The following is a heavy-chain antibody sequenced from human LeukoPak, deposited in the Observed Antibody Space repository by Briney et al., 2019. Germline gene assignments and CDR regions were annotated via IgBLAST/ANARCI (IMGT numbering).Heavy chain of an antibody. CDR1: GFTFSSYV. V-gene: IGHV3-23*01. CDR2: ISGSGDSA. Sequence: GGSLRLSCETAGFTFSSYVMHWVRRTPGKGLEWVSAISGSGDSAYYADSVKGRFTISRDNSKNTLYLQVNSLRAEDTAVYYCAKGGPGFNWFDPWGQGTLVTVSS. CDR3: AKGGPGFNWFDP. J-gene: IGHJ5*02.